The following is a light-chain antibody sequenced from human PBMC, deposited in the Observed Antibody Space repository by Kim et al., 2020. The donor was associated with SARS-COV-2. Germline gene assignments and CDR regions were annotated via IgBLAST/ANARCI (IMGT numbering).Light chain of an antibody. CDR3: QQLSSSPFT. CDR2: SVS. J-gene: IGKJ5*01. CDR1: QGISSY. Sequence: IQLTQSPSSLSASVGDRVTITCRASQGISSYLAWYQQKPGEAPKLLIYSVSFLQSGVPSRFSGSGSGTDFTLTISSLQPEDFATYYCQQLSSSPFTFGQGTRLEIK. V-gene: IGKV1-9*01.